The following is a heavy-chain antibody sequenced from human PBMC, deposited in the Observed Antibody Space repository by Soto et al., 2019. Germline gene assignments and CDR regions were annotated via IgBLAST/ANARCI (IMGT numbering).Heavy chain of an antibody. CDR3: ARERGGATATLDYYYFYMDV. D-gene: IGHD5-12*01. Sequence: QVQLVQSGAEVKKPGASVTVSCKASGYRFSDYYLHWVRQAPGHGPEWMGWMNPNSGDPKYAQKFKGRVTMTRDTSVRTAFMELNWLKSDDTAVYYCARERGGATATLDYYYFYMDVWGIGTTVTVSS. V-gene: IGHV1-2*02. CDR1: GYRFSDYY. CDR2: MNPNSGDP. J-gene: IGHJ6*03.